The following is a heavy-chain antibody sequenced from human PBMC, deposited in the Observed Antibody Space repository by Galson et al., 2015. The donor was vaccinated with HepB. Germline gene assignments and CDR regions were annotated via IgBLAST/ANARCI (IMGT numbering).Heavy chain of an antibody. CDR2: ISGSGGST. J-gene: IGHJ4*02. D-gene: IGHD2-2*01. CDR1: GFTFSSYA. V-gene: IGHV3-23*01. Sequence: SLRLSCAAPGFTFSSYAMSWVRQAPGKGLEWVSAISGSGGSTYYADSVKGRFTISRDNSKNTLYLQMDSLGAEDTAVYYCAKDRDCSSTSCPVAYWGQGTLVTVSS. CDR3: AKDRDCSSTSCPVAY.